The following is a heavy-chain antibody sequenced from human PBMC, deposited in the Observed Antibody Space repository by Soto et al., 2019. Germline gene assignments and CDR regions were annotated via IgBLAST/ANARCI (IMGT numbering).Heavy chain of an antibody. D-gene: IGHD2-21*02. CDR3: ASVSRGVTATSHPFDH. CDR2: INPSGGST. J-gene: IGHJ4*02. Sequence: ASVKVSCKASGYTFTRYYMHWVRQAPGQGLEWMGIINPSGGSTSYAQKFQGRVTMTRDTSTSTVYMELSSLRSEDTAVYYCASVSRGVTATSHPFDHWGQGTLVTVSS. V-gene: IGHV1-46*01. CDR1: GYTFTRYY.